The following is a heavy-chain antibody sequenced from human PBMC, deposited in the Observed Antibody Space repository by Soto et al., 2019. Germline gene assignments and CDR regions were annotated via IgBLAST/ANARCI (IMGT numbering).Heavy chain of an antibody. D-gene: IGHD4-17*01. CDR3: ARARNLYGDYVAY. J-gene: IGHJ4*02. V-gene: IGHV3-33*01. Sequence: GGSLRLTCAASGFTFSSYGMHWVRQAPGKGLEWVAVIWYDGSNKYYADSVKGRFTISTDNSKNTLYLHMNSLRAEDTAVYYCARARNLYGDYVAYWGQGALVPVSS. CDR1: GFTFSSYG. CDR2: IWYDGSNK.